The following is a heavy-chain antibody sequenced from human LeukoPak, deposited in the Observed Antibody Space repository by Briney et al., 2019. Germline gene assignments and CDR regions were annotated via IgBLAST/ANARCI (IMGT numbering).Heavy chain of an antibody. CDR1: GYAFTDYY. Sequence: ASVKVFCKASGYAFTDYYMHWVRQAPGQGLEWMGWISPNSGGTNYAQKFQGRVTMTRDTSISTAYMELSRLRSADTAIYYCARESLVRLTSGFDIWGQGTMVTVSS. D-gene: IGHD3-10*01. V-gene: IGHV1-2*02. CDR3: ARESLVRLTSGFDI. CDR2: ISPNSGGT. J-gene: IGHJ3*02.